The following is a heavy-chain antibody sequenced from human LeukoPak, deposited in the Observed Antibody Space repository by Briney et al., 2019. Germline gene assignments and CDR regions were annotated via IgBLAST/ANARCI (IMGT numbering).Heavy chain of an antibody. V-gene: IGHV4-34*01. CDR1: GGSFSGYY. CDR2: INHSGST. CDR3: ARDWGNCGGDCSTFDY. J-gene: IGHJ4*02. D-gene: IGHD2-21*02. Sequence: SETLSLPCAVYGGSFSGYYWSWIRQPPGKGLEWIGAINHSGSTNYNPSLKSRVTISVDTSKNQFSLKLSSVTAADTAVYYCARDWGNCGGDCSTFDYWGQGTLVTVSS.